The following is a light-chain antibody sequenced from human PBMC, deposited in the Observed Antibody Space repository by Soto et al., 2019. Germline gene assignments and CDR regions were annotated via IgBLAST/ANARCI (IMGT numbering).Light chain of an antibody. V-gene: IGKV3-11*01. CDR3: QKDNYCPIT. Sequence: EIVLTQSPATLSLSPGERATLSCRASQSVGSSLAWYQQKPGQAPRLLINDSSNRATGIPARFSGSGSGTAFPHTISILDPEVFGVYYCQKDNYCPITFAGGTKVEIK. CDR1: QSVGSS. J-gene: IGKJ4*01. CDR2: DSS.